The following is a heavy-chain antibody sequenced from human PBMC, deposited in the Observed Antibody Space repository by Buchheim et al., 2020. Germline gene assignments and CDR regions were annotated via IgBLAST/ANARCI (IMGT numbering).Heavy chain of an antibody. CDR1: GFTFSSYA. CDR2: ISYDGSNK. Sequence: QVQLVESGGGVVQPGRSLRLSCAASGFTFSSYAMHWVRQAPGKGLEWVAVISYDGSNKYYADSVKGRFTISRDNSKNTLYLQMNSLRAEDTAVYYCARERGVLIPYYYYGMDVWGQGTT. CDR3: ARERGVLIPYYYYGMDV. J-gene: IGHJ6*02. D-gene: IGHD3-10*01. V-gene: IGHV3-30-3*01.